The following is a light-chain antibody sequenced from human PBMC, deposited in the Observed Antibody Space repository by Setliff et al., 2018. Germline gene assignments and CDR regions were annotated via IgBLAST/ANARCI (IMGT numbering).Light chain of an antibody. V-gene: IGLV1-40*01. Sequence: QSVLTQPPSVSGAPGQRVTISCTGTSSDIGAGYTVHWYQQVPGTAPKLLIYGNNNRPSGVPDRFSGSKSGTSASLAITGLQAEDEADYYCQSYGGSLSGEVFGSGTKGTVL. CDR3: QSYGGSLSGEV. J-gene: IGLJ1*01. CDR2: GNN. CDR1: SSDIGAGYT.